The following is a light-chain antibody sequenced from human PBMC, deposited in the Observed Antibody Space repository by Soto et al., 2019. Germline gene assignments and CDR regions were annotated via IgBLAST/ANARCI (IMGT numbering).Light chain of an antibody. Sequence: QSVLTQPASGSGSPGQSITISCTGTSSDVGGYNYVSWYQQHPGKAPKVMIYEVSNRPSGVCNRFSGSKSCNTASLTSSGLQAEDEADYDCSAYTRSSTRVFGGGTKLTVL. CDR2: EVS. CDR3: SAYTRSSTRV. CDR1: SSDVGGYNY. V-gene: IGLV2-14*01. J-gene: IGLJ3*02.